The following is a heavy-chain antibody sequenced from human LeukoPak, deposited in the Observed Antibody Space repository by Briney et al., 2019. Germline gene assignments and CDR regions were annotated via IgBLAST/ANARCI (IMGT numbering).Heavy chain of an antibody. D-gene: IGHD4-17*01. CDR3: ARHSAVTTFIFDY. V-gene: IGHV4-39*01. J-gene: IGHJ4*02. CDR2: IFYSGST. CDR1: GGSISSSYYY. Sequence: SETLPLTCTVSGGSISSSYYYWGWIRQPPGKGLEWIGSIFYSGSTYYNPFLKSRVTISLDTSKNQFSLRLSSVTAADTAVYYCARHSAVTTFIFDYWGQGTLVTVSS.